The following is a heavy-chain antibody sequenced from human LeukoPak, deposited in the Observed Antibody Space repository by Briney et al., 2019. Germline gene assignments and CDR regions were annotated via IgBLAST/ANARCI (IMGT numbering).Heavy chain of an antibody. CDR1: GGSFSGYY. CDR2: INHSGST. Sequence: SETLSLTCAVYGGSFSGYYWSWIRQPPGKGLEWIGEINHSGSTNYNLSLKSRVTISVDTSKNQFSLKLSSVTAADTAVYYCARGRENWGRSIHFDYWGQGTLVTVSS. CDR3: ARGRENWGRSIHFDY. D-gene: IGHD7-27*01. V-gene: IGHV4-34*01. J-gene: IGHJ4*02.